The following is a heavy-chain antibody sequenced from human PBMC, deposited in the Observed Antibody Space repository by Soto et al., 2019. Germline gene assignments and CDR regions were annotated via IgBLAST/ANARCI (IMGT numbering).Heavy chain of an antibody. CDR3: AREVNSGYFPSWFDP. Sequence: PGGSLRLSCAASGFTFSSYAMHWVRQAPGKGLEWVAVISYDGSNKYYADSVKGRFTISRDNSKNTLYLQMNSLRAEDTAVYYCAREVNSGYFPSWFDPWGQGTQVTVSS. D-gene: IGHD3-22*01. CDR1: GFTFSSYA. J-gene: IGHJ5*02. CDR2: ISYDGSNK. V-gene: IGHV3-30-3*01.